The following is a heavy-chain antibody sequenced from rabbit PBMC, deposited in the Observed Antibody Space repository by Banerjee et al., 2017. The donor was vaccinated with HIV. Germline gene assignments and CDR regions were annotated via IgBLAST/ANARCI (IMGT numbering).Heavy chain of an antibody. CDR1: GFSFSSGYY. D-gene: IGHD4-1*01. V-gene: IGHV1S7*01. J-gene: IGHJ6*01. CDR2: IYAGEAST. CDR3: ARISGWGGDL. Sequence: GSLTLTCTASGFSFSSGYYICWVRQAPGKGLEWIGAIYAGEASTDYASWVNGRFTISSDNAQNTVDLQMNSLTAADTATYFCARISGWGGDLWGPGTLVTVS.